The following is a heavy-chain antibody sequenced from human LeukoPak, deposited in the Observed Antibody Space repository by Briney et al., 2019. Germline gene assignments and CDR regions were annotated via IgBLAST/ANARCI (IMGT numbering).Heavy chain of an antibody. CDR2: IYHSGNT. V-gene: IGHV4-34*01. CDR3: ARATAGTTLFEGIDY. CDR1: GGSFSGYY. Sequence: EPSETLSLTCVVYGGSFSGYYWSWIRQSPGKGLEWIGEIYHSGNTNYNPSLKSRVAISLDKSSNQFSLRLTSVTAADTALYYCARATAGTTLFEGIDYWGQGTLVTVSS. D-gene: IGHD1-1*01. J-gene: IGHJ4*02.